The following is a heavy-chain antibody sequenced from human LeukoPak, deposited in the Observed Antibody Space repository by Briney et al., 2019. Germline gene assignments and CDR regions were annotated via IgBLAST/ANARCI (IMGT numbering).Heavy chain of an antibody. J-gene: IGHJ5*02. D-gene: IGHD6-13*01. Sequence: PSETLSLTCAVYGGSFSGYYWSWIRQPPGKGLEWIGEINHSGSTNYNPSLKSRVTISVDTSKNQFSLKLSSVTAADTAVYYCARSHGAAVGKRFDPWGQGTLVTVSS. CDR3: ARSHGAAVGKRFDP. CDR1: GGSFSGYY. V-gene: IGHV4-34*01. CDR2: INHSGST.